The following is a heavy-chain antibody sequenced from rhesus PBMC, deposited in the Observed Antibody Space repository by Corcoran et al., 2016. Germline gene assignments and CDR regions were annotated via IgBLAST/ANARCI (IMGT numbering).Heavy chain of an antibody. CDR1: GFTFSSSA. CDR3: ARGGLVGTARGTFDY. J-gene: IGHJ4*01. D-gene: IGHD5-24*01. Sequence: EVQLVESGGGLVQPGGSLRLSCAASGFTFSSSAMHWVRQASGKGLEWVGLIRSKSNNYETGYAASVKGRFTISRDDSKNTAYLQMNSLKTEDTAVYYCARGGLVGTARGTFDYWGQGVLVTVSS. V-gene: IGHV3-118*01. CDR2: IRSKSNNYET.